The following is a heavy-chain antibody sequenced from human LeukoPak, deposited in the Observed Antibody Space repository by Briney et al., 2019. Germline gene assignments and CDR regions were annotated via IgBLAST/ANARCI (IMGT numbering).Heavy chain of an antibody. CDR3: VKDFXQITAAIAY. J-gene: IGHJ4*02. D-gene: IGHD2-2*01. Sequence: GGSLRLSCATSGFTFDDYAMHWVRQAPGKGLEWVSGSRRNTDSIGYADSVRGRFTISRDNSQNSLFLQMNSLRPEDTAPYYCVKDFXQITAAIAYWGQGTLVTVSS. CDR1: GFTFDDYA. CDR2: SRRNTDSI. V-gene: IGHV3-9*01.